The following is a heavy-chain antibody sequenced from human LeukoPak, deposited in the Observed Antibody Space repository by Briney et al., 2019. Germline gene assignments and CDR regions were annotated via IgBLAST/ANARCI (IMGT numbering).Heavy chain of an antibody. CDR1: GRPISSYY. V-gene: IGHV4-4*09. CDR2: IYTSGST. Sequence: SETLSLTCTVSGRPISSYYWSWLRQPPGKGLEWIGYIYTSGSTNYNPSLKSRVTISVDTSKNQFSLKLSSVTAADTAVYYCARHQGDFWSGYYFDYWRQGTLVTVSS. J-gene: IGHJ4*02. CDR3: ARHQGDFWSGYYFDY. D-gene: IGHD3-3*01.